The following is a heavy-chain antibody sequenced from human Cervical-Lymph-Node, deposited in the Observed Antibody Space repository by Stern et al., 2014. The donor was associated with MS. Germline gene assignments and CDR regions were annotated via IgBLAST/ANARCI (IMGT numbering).Heavy chain of an antibody. CDR2: IRSKTHGYTT. J-gene: IGHJ4*02. D-gene: IGHD1-26*01. CDR3: ATGARSGDYPFDF. CDR1: GFTFSDHY. V-gene: IGHV3-72*01. Sequence: VQLMQSGGGLVQPGGSLRLSCAASGFTFSDHYLDWVRQAPGKGLEWLGPIRSKTHGYTTEYAAAVKGRFIISRDDSQNSLYMQMTSLEIEDTAVYYCATGARSGDYPFDFWGQGTLVTVSS.